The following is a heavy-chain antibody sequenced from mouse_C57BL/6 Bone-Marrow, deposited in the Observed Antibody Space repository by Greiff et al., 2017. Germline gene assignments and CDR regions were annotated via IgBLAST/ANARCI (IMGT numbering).Heavy chain of an antibody. CDR1: GYTFTSYW. CDR3: ARYYYSNGYFDY. CDR2: INPSNGGT. D-gene: IGHD2-5*01. J-gene: IGHJ2*01. V-gene: IGHV1-53*01. Sequence: QVQLQQSGTELVKPGASVKLSCKASGYTFTSYWMHWVKQRPGQGLEWIGNINPSNGGTNYNEKFKSKATLTVDKSSSTAYMQLISLTSEDSAVYYCARYYYSNGYFDYWGQGTTLTVSS.